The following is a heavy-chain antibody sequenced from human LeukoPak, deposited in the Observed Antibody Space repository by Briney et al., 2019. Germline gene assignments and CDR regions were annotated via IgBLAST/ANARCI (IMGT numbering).Heavy chain of an antibody. Sequence: GASVKVSCKASGYTFTGYYMHWVRQAPGQGLEWMGWINPNSGDTNYAQKFQGRVTMTRDTSISTAYMELSRLRSDDTAVYYCARDFRAAPKPKNWFDPWGQGTLVTVSS. CDR3: ARDFRAAPKPKNWFDP. J-gene: IGHJ5*02. CDR2: INPNSGDT. D-gene: IGHD2-15*01. V-gene: IGHV1-2*02. CDR1: GYTFTGYY.